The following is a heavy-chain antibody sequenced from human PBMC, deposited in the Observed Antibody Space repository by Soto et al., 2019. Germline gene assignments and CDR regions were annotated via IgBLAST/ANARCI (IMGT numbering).Heavy chain of an antibody. V-gene: IGHV3-48*01. CDR3: ARVPYSKYYYYYMDV. D-gene: IGHD4-4*01. Sequence: EVQLVGSGGGLVQPGGSLRLSCAGSGFTFSSYSMNWVRQAPGKGLEWVSYISSSSSTIYYADSVKGRFTISRDNAKNSLYLQMNSLRAEDTAVYYCARVPYSKYYYYYMDVWGKGTTVTVSS. CDR1: GFTFSSYS. CDR2: ISSSSSTI. J-gene: IGHJ6*03.